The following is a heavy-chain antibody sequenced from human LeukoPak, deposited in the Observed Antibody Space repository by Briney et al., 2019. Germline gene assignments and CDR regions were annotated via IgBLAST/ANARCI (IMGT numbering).Heavy chain of an antibody. V-gene: IGHV1-3*01. CDR3: ATEARIISFGESYPSWFDP. D-gene: IGHD3-16*01. Sequence: GASVKVSCKTSGSTFTNYAMNWVRQAPGQRLEWMGWINAGNGDTKYSQKFQGRVTITRDTSASTAYMELSSLRSEDTAVYYCATEARIISFGESYPSWFDPWGQGTLVTVSS. J-gene: IGHJ5*02. CDR1: GSTFTNYA. CDR2: INAGNGDT.